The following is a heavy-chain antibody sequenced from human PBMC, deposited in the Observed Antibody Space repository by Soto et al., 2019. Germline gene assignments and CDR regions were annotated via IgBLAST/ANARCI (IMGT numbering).Heavy chain of an antibody. D-gene: IGHD1-1*01. CDR2: IYYSGST. J-gene: IGHJ4*02. V-gene: IGHV4-59*08. CDR3: ARRYGYSFDY. Sequence: SETLSLTCTVSGGSISSYYWSWIRQPPGKGLEWIGDIYYSGSTNYNPSLKSRVTILVDTSKNQFSLKLSSVTAADTAVYYCARRYGYSFDYWGQGTLVTVS. CDR1: GGSISSYY.